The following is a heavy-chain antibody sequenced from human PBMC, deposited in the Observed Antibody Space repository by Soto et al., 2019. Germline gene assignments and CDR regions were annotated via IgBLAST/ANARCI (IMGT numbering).Heavy chain of an antibody. V-gene: IGHV3-23*01. D-gene: IGHD3-9*01. CDR3: AKSVRGYDIXTSYSKTLDY. J-gene: IGHJ4*02. Sequence: GGSLRLSCAASGLIFTNYAMTWVRQAPGKGRAWVSAISGSGGSTYYADSVKGRFTISRDNSKNTLYLQMNSLRAEDTAVYYCAKSVRGYDIXTSYSKTLDYWGQGTLVTVSS. CDR1: GLIFTNYA. CDR2: ISGSGGST.